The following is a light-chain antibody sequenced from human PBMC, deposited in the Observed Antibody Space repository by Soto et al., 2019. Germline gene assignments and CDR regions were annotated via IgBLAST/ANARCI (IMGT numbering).Light chain of an antibody. J-gene: IGKJ4*01. Sequence: EIVLTQSPGTLSLSPGDRATLSCSASQTVSSNFLAWYQQRPAQAPRLLIYDASTRATGIPARFSGSGSGTEFTLTISSLQSDDFAVYYCQQYNNWPLTFGGGTKVAIK. CDR3: QQYNNWPLT. CDR2: DAS. V-gene: IGKV3-15*01. CDR1: QTVSSN.